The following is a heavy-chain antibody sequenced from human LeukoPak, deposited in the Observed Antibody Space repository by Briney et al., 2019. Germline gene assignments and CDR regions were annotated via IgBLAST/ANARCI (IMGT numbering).Heavy chain of an antibody. CDR2: IRKDGSDK. V-gene: IGHV3-30*02. CDR1: GFTFSTNG. D-gene: IGHD2-15*01. Sequence: PGRSLRLSSAASGFTFSTNGIHCGRQAPGKGLEWVTYIRKDGSDKWYAKSVKGRFTISRDNSKNTVILQMNSLRPEDTALYYCAKDDQWSLDHWGQGALVTVSS. J-gene: IGHJ5*02. CDR3: AKDDQWSLDH.